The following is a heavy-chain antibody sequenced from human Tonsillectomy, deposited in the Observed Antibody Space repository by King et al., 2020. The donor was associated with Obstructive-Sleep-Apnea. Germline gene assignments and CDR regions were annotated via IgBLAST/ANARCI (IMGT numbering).Heavy chain of an antibody. CDR1: GYSFTSYW. CDR2: IYPGDSDT. Sequence: VQLVESGAEVIKPGESLKISCKGSGYSFTSYWIGWVRQMPGKGLEWMGIIYPGDSDTRYSPSFQGQVTISADKSISTAYLQWSSLKASDTAMYYCATSQGYCTSTSCYAPFDYWGQGTLVTVSS. J-gene: IGHJ4*02. D-gene: IGHD2-2*01. CDR3: ATSQGYCTSTSCYAPFDY. V-gene: IGHV5-51*01.